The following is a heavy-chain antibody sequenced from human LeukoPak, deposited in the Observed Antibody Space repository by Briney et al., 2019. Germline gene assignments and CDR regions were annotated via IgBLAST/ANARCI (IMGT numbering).Heavy chain of an antibody. Sequence: GGSLRLSCAASGFTFTDFYMNWVRQAPGKGLEGVSWISPTSSYMYYADSVKGRFTISRDNAKNSLYLQMNSLRAEDTSLYYCVRDADGGNSWFDTWGQGTLVTVSA. D-gene: IGHD4-23*01. CDR1: GFTFTDFY. J-gene: IGHJ5*02. CDR2: ISPTSSYM. CDR3: VRDADGGNSWFDT. V-gene: IGHV3-21*04.